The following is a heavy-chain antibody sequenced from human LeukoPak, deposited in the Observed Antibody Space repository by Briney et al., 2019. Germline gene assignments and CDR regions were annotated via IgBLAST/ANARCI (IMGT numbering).Heavy chain of an antibody. CDR3: ARRYTASPGERFDY. Sequence: PSETLSLTCNVSGASTSSGGHYWSWIRQHPGKGLEWIGNIFHSGSTYYNPSLKSRVTISVDTSKNQLSLQLTSATAADTAVYYCARRYTASPGERFDYWGQGVLVTVSS. J-gene: IGHJ4*02. D-gene: IGHD1-26*01. CDR1: GASTSSGGHY. V-gene: IGHV4-31*03. CDR2: IFHSGST.